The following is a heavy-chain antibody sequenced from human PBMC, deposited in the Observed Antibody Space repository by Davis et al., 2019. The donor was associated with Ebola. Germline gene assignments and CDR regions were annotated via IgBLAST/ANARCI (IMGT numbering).Heavy chain of an antibody. D-gene: IGHD3-10*01. CDR3: AREGNVWFGELLYTADAFDI. Sequence: GSLSLSCAASGCTSSSYAMRWVRQAPGKGLEWVLYISSSSSTIYYADSVKGRFTISRDNAKNSLYLQMNSLRDEDTAVYYCAREGNVWFGELLYTADAFDIWGQGTMVTVSS. CDR2: ISSSSSTI. V-gene: IGHV3-48*02. J-gene: IGHJ3*02. CDR1: GCTSSSYA.